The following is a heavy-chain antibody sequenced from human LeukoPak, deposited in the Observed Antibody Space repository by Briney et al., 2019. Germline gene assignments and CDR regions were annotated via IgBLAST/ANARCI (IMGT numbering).Heavy chain of an antibody. CDR1: GGSISSYY. CDR2: IYYSGST. V-gene: IGHV4-59*01. Sequence: SETLSLTCTVPGGSISSYYWSWIRQPPGKGLEWIGYIYYSGSTNYNPSLKSRVTISVDTSKNQFSLKLSSVTAADTAVYYCAALRVTIAGNWFDPWGQGTLVTVSS. D-gene: IGHD3-10*01. J-gene: IGHJ5*02. CDR3: AALRVTIAGNWFDP.